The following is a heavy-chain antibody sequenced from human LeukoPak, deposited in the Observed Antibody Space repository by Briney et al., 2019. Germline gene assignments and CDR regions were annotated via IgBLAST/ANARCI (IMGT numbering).Heavy chain of an antibody. CDR1: GFPLSKYG. CDR2: ISYDGSNQ. J-gene: IGHJ4*02. V-gene: IGHV3-30*18. CDR3: ANLYGGLYDY. Sequence: PGGSLRLSCAASGFPLSKYGMHWVRQAPGKGLEWVAVISYDGSNQYYTDSVKGRFIISRDNSENTLYLRMNSLRAEDTAVYYCANLYGGLYDYWGQGTLVTVSS. D-gene: IGHD4-23*01.